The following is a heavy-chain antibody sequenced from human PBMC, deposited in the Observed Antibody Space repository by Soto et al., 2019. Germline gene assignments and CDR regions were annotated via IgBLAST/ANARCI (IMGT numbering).Heavy chain of an antibody. Sequence: EVQLVESGGGLVQPGGSLRLSCAASGFTVSSNYMSWVRQAPGKGLEWVSVIYSGGSTYYADSVKGRFTISRDNSKNTLYLQRNSLRAEDTAVYYCARESGGLWFGESVFDYWGQGTLVTVSS. CDR2: IYSGGST. CDR3: ARESGGLWFGESVFDY. J-gene: IGHJ4*02. CDR1: GFTVSSNY. V-gene: IGHV3-66*01. D-gene: IGHD3-10*01.